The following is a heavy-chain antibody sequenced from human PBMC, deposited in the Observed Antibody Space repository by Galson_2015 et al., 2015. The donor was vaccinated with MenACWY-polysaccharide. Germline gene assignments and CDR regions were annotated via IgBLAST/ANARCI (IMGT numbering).Heavy chain of an antibody. CDR1: GLTFSSYG. CDR2: LSPNTSNT. V-gene: IGHV3-23*01. CDR3: AKGAAHYGSGNYYDY. J-gene: IGHJ4*02. Sequence: SLRLCCAGSGLTFSSYGIGWVRQAPGKGLEWASGLSPNTSNTYYADSVRGRFTITRDNSKKTLYLQMDSLRAEDTALYYCAKGAAHYGSGNYYDYWGQGTQVTASS. D-gene: IGHD3-10*01.